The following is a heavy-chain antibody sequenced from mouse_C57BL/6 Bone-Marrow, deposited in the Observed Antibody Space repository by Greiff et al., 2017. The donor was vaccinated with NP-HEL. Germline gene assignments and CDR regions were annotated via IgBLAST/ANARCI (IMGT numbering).Heavy chain of an antibody. D-gene: IGHD4-1*01. Sequence: QVQLQQSGAELASPGASVTLSCKASGYTFTDHIMTWVKKRPGQGLEWIGRIYPVSGETNYNQKFMGKATFSVDRSSSTVYMVLNSLTSEDPAVYYCGRGGGAITGSFAYWGQGTLVTVSA. CDR3: GRGGGAITGSFAY. CDR1: GYTFTDHI. V-gene: IGHV1-11*01. J-gene: IGHJ3*01. CDR2: IYPVSGET.